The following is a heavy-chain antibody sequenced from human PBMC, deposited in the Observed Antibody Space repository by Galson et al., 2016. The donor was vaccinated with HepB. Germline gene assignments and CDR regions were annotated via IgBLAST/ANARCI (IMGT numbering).Heavy chain of an antibody. CDR3: ARFLDNPERMSSSWYGDFSI. V-gene: IGHV3-21*01. Sequence: SLRLSCAASGFTFSSYSMNWVRQAPGKGLEWVSFISSSSSYIYYADSVKGRFTISRDNAKNSVYLQMNSLRAEDTAVYYCARFLDNPERMSSSWYGDFSIWGQGTLVTVSS. CDR2: ISSSSSYI. J-gene: IGHJ4*02. CDR1: GFTFSSYS. D-gene: IGHD6-13*01.